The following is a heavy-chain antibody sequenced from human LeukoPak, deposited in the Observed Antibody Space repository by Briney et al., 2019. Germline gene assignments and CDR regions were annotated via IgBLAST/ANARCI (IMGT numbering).Heavy chain of an antibody. CDR3: ARDLNGGYSYGGVDYYTHPSY. Sequence: GGSLRLSCAASGFTFSSYSMNWVRQAPGKGLEWVSYISSSSSTIYYADPVKGRFTISRDNAKNSLYLQMNSLRAEDTAVYYCARDLNGGYSYGGVDYYTHPSYWGQGTLVTVSS. V-gene: IGHV3-48*01. CDR1: GFTFSSYS. J-gene: IGHJ4*02. CDR2: ISSSSSTI. D-gene: IGHD5-18*01.